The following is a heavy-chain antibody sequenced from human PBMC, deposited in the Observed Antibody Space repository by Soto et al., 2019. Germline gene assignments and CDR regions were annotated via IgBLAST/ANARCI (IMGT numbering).Heavy chain of an antibody. CDR1: GGSISSYY. Sequence: PSETLSLTCTVSGGSISSYYWSWIRQPPGKGLEWIGYIYYSGSTNYNPSLKSRVTISVDTSKNQFSLKLSSVTAADTAVYYCARSVWSDYYDSPWNWFDPWGQGTLVTVSS. V-gene: IGHV4-59*01. CDR3: ARSVWSDYYDSPWNWFDP. D-gene: IGHD3-22*01. CDR2: IYYSGST. J-gene: IGHJ5*02.